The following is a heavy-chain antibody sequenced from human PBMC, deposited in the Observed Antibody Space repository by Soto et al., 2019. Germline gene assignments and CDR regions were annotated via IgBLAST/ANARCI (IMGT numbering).Heavy chain of an antibody. V-gene: IGHV1-18*01. Sequence: QVYLVQSGAEVKKPGASVKVSCKGSGYAFTTYGITWVRQAPGQGLEWMGWISAHNGNTNYAQKLQGRVTVTRDTSTSTAYMELRSLRSDDTAVYYCARGSYGDYWGQGALVTVSS. CDR2: ISAHNGNT. J-gene: IGHJ4*02. CDR1: GYAFTTYG. D-gene: IGHD3-10*01. CDR3: ARGSYGDY.